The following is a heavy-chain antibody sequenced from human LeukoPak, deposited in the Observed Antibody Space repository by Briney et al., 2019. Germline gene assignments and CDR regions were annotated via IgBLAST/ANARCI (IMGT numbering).Heavy chain of an antibody. V-gene: IGHV4-38-2*01. CDR1: GYSISSGYY. CDR3: ANCSTTNCYAGA. CDR2: IYYSGTT. J-gene: IGHJ5*02. D-gene: IGHD2-2*01. Sequence: SETLSLTCAVSGYSISSGYYWGWIRQPPGKGLEWIGSIYYSGTTYYNPSLKSRVTIYVDTSKNQFSLKLTSVTAADTAVYYCANCSTTNCYAGAWGQGTLVTVSS.